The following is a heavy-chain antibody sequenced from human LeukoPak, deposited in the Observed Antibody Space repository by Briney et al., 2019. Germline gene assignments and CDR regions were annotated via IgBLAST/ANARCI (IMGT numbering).Heavy chain of an antibody. CDR2: INHSGST. J-gene: IGHJ4*02. V-gene: IGHV4-34*01. CDR3: ARGKDIVVVGMRWAFDY. CDR1: GGSFSGYY. D-gene: IGHD2-2*01. Sequence: SETLSLTCAVYGGSFSGYYWSWIRQPPGKGLEWIGEINHSGSTNYNPSLKSRVTISVDTSKNQFSLKLSSVTAADTAVYYGARGKDIVVVGMRWAFDYWGQGTLVTVSS.